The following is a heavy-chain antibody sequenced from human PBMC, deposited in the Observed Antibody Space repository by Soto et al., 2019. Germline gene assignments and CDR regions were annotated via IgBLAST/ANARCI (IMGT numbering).Heavy chain of an antibody. V-gene: IGHV3-15*07. CDR2: IKSKTDGGTT. Sequence: GGSLRLSCAASGFTFSNAWMNWVRQAPGKGLEWVGRIKSKTDGGTTDYTAPVKGRFTISRDDSKNTLYLQMNSLKTEDTAVYYCTTDWDASYYYDSSGYYSMDVRGQRTTVTVSS. CDR3: TTDWDASYYYDSSGYYSMDV. CDR1: GFTFSNAW. J-gene: IGHJ6*02. D-gene: IGHD3-22*01.